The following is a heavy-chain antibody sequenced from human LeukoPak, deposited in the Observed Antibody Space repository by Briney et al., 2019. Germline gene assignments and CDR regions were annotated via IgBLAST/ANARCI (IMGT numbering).Heavy chain of an antibody. J-gene: IGHJ4*02. CDR3: ARAGYSSGWYSFDY. Sequence: SETLSLTCAVYGGSFSGYYWSWIRQPPGKGLEWIGEINHSGSTNYNPSLKSRVTISVDTSKNQFSLKLSSVTAADTAVYYCARAGYSSGWYSFDYWGQGTLVTVSS. CDR2: INHSGST. CDR1: GGSFSGYY. V-gene: IGHV4-34*01. D-gene: IGHD6-19*01.